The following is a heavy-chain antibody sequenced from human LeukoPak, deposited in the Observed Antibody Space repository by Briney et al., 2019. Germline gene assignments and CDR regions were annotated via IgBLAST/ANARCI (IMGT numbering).Heavy chain of an antibody. V-gene: IGHV3-30*02. CDR2: IRYDGSNK. J-gene: IGHJ4*02. CDR3: AKDLGLIAVAGTSFDY. CDR1: GFTFSSYG. D-gene: IGHD6-19*01. Sequence: PGGSLRLSCAASGFTFSSYGMHWVRQAPGKGLEWVAFIRYDGSNKYYADSVKGRFTISRDNSKNTLYLQMNSLRAEDTAVYYCAKDLGLIAVAGTSFDYWGQGTLVTASS.